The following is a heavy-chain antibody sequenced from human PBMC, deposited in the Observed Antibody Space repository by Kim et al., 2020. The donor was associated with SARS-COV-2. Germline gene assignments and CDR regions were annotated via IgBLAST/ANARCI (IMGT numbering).Heavy chain of an antibody. CDR2: IYYSGST. J-gene: IGHJ6*03. Sequence: SETLSLTCTVSGGSISSYYWSWIRQPPGKGLEWIGYIYYSGSTNYNPSLKSRVTISVDTSKNQFSLKLSSVTAADTAVYYCARLSSHYYYGSGSFWGDYYYYRDDWGKETTVTVSS. V-gene: IGHV4-59*08. CDR3: ARLSSHYYYGSGSFWGDYYYYRDD. CDR1: GGSISSYY. D-gene: IGHD3-10*01.